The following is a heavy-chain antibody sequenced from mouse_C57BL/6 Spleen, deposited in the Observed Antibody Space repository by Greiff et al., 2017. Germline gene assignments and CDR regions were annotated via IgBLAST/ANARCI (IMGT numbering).Heavy chain of an antibody. CDR3: ARCYYGTYYAMDY. D-gene: IGHD1-1*01. V-gene: IGHV1-77*01. Sequence: VKLVESGAELVKPGASVKISCKASGYTFTDYYINWVKQRPGQGLEWIGKIGPGSGSTYYNEKFKGTATLTADKSSSAAYMQLSSLTSEDSAVYFCARCYYGTYYAMDYWGQGTSVTVSS. CDR1: GYTFTDYY. J-gene: IGHJ4*01. CDR2: IGPGSGST.